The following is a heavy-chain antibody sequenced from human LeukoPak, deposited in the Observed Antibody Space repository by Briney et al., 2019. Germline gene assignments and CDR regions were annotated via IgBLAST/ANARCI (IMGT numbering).Heavy chain of an antibody. CDR2: IYPGDSDT. J-gene: IGHJ5*02. CDR1: GYSFNNYW. V-gene: IGHV5-51*01. CDR3: ARLYDILTSNSFDP. Sequence: GESLKISCKGSGYSFNNYWIGWVRQMPGKGLEWMGIIYPGDSDTRYSPSFQGLVTISADKSISTAYAQWSSLKASDTAMYYCARLYDILTSNSFDPWGQGTLVTVSS. D-gene: IGHD3-9*01.